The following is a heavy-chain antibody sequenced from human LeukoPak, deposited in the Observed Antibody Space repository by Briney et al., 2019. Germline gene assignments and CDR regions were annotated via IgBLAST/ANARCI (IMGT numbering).Heavy chain of an antibody. D-gene: IGHD2-21*01. J-gene: IGHJ3*02. CDR3: SKHFNGGDYDAFEI. CDR2: IYPYDSDT. V-gene: IGHV5-51*01. Sequence: GESLKISCRGSGYNFGLFWIGWVRQMPGKGLEWMGIIYPYDSDTRYSPSFQGQVTISADMSISTAYLEWSSLKGSDTAMYYCSKHFNGGDYDAFEIWGQGTLLTVSP. CDR1: GYNFGLFW.